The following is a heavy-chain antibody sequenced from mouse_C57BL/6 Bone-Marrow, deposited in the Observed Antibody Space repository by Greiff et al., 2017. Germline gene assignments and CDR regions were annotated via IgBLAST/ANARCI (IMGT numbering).Heavy chain of an antibody. J-gene: IGHJ2*01. CDR1: GYTFTSYW. CDR2: INPNSGST. Sequence: QVQLKQPGAELVKPGASVKLSCKASGYTFTSYWMHWVKQRPGKGLEWIGMINPNSGSTNYTEKFKSKATLTVDNSSSTAYMHLSILTSEDSAVYYCARQWSCFAYGGQGTTLTVSA. CDR3: ARQWSCFAY. D-gene: IGHD1-3*01. V-gene: IGHV1-64*01.